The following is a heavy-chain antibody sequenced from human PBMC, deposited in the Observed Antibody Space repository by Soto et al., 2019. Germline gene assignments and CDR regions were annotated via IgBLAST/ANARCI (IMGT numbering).Heavy chain of an antibody. Sequence: EVQLLDSGGGLAQPGGSLRVSCAASGFIFNNYAMNWVRQAPGEGLQWVAGISASGVSTYYADSVKGRFIISRXXXKXXXXXXXXSLRAEDTAIYYCAKVPLRPYYFDYWGLGTLVTVSS. CDR2: ISASGVST. V-gene: IGHV3-23*01. J-gene: IGHJ4*02. CDR3: AKVPLRPYYFDY. D-gene: IGHD4-17*01. CDR1: GFIFNNYA.